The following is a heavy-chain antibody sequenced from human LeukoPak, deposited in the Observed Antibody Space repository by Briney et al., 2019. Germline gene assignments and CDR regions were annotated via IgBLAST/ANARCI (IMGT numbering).Heavy chain of an antibody. J-gene: IGHJ4*02. CDR1: GYSFTSYW. CDR3: ARPGQTSFYSSSWYYFDY. CDR2: IYPGDSDT. V-gene: IGHV5-51*01. D-gene: IGHD6-13*01. Sequence: GESLKISCKGSGYSFTSYWIGWVRQMPGKGLEWMGIIYPGDSDTRYSPSFQGQVTISADKSISTAYLQWSSLKASDTAMYYCARPGQTSFYSSSWYYFDYWGQGTLVTVSS.